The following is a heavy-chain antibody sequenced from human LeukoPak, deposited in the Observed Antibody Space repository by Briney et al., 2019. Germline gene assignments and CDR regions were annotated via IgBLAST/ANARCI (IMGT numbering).Heavy chain of an antibody. V-gene: IGHV3-43*02. D-gene: IGHD5-12*01. CDR3: ARFGYSGWNLEY. CDR1: GFTFGDYA. J-gene: IGHJ4*02. Sequence: GGSLRLSCAASGFTFGDYAMHWVRQVPGKGLEWVSLISRDGDTTYYADSVKGRFTISRDDAESSLYVQMNSLRDEDTAVYYCARFGYSGWNLEYWGQGTLVTVSS. CDR2: ISRDGDTT.